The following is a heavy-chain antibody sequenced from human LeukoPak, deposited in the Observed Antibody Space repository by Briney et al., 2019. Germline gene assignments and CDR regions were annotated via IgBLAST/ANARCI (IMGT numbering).Heavy chain of an antibody. CDR2: IYNSGST. CDR1: GGSVSSSSFY. D-gene: IGHD2-2*01. J-gene: IGHJ3*02. V-gene: IGHV4-39*01. CDR3: VGCSSTIDAFDI. Sequence: SETLSLTCTVSGGSVSSSSFYWGWIRQPPGKGLEWIGSIYNSGSTYYNPSLKSRVTISVDKSKNQFSLKLSSVTAADTAVYYCVGCSSTIDAFDIWGQGTMVTVSS.